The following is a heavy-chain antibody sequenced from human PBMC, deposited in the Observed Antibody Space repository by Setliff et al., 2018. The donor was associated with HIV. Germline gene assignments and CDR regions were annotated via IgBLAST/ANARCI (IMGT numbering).Heavy chain of an antibody. CDR3: AGTAGWELPPRLYYYYYYMDV. CDR1: GYSISSGYYY. J-gene: IGHJ6*03. D-gene: IGHD1-26*01. CDR2: IYHTGST. V-gene: IGHV4-38-2*01. Sequence: PSETLSLTCAVSGYSISSGYYYWGWIRQSPGKGLEWIGNIYHTGSTYYNPSLNSRVTISVDASKNQFSLKLNSVTAADTAVYYCAGTAGWELPPRLYYYYYYMDVWGKGTTVTVSS.